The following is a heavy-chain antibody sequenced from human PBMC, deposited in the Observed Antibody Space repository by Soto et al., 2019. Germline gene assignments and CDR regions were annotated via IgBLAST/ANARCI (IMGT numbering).Heavy chain of an antibody. CDR3: ARYTPQAELDY. V-gene: IGHV3-48*03. Sequence: HPGGSLRLSCEASGFSFSDYEINWVRQFPWEGLEWVAYIARDGETTFYADSVEGRFVVSRDNAKNSLFLQMDRLTGDDTAVYFCARYTPQAELDYSGQRFLVPVSS. D-gene: IGHD1-1*01. CDR2: IARDGETT. J-gene: IGHJ4*02. CDR1: GFSFSDYE.